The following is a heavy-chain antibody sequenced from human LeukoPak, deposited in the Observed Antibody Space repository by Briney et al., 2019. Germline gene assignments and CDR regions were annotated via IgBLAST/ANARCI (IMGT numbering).Heavy chain of an antibody. CDR1: GGSVSSGSYY. CDR2: IYYSGST. D-gene: IGHD6-6*01. J-gene: IGHJ4*02. Sequence: SETLSLTCTVSGGSVSSGSYYWSWIRQPPGKGLEWIGYIYYSGSTNYNPSLKSRVTISVDTSKNQFSLKLSSVTAADTAVYYCASELAARNYFDCWGQGTLVTVSS. V-gene: IGHV4-61*01. CDR3: ASELAARNYFDC.